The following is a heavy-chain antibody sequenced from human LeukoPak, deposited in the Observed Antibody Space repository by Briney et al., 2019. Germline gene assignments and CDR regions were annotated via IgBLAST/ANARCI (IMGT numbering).Heavy chain of an antibody. V-gene: IGHV4-59*11. CDR3: ARGDVYCSSTSCYSWFDL. CDR1: GGSISSHY. D-gene: IGHD2-2*01. Sequence: SETLSLTCTVSGGSISSHYWSWIRQPPGKGLEWIGYIYYSGSTNYNPSLKSRVTISVDTSKNQFSLKLSSVTAADTAVYYCARGDVYCSSTSCYSWFDLWGQGTLVTVSS. J-gene: IGHJ5*02. CDR2: IYYSGST.